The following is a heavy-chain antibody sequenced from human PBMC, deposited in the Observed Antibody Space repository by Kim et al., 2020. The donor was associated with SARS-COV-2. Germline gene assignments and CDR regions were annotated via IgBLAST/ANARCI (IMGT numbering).Heavy chain of an antibody. J-gene: IGHJ4*01. V-gene: IGHV3-33*08. D-gene: IGHD3-22*01. Sequence: GGSLRLSCAASGFTFSSYGMHWVRQAPGKGLEWVAVIWYDGSNKYYADSVKGRFTISRDNSKNTLYLQMNSLRAEDTAVYYCAREGAQYYYDRSGYYYFGYCGHGTLGTVSS. CDR2: IWYDGSNK. CDR1: GFTFSSYG. CDR3: AREGAQYYYDRSGYYYFGY.